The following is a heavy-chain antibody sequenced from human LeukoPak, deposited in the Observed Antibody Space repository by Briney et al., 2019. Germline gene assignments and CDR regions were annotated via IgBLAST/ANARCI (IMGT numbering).Heavy chain of an antibody. CDR3: ARSSSSSWLIFDD. V-gene: IGHV4-59*08. CDR2: IYYSGST. Sequence: SETLSLTCTVPGGSISSSYWSWIRQPPGKGLEWIGYIYYSGSTNYNPSLKSRVTISVDTSKNQFSLKLSSVTAADTAVNYCARSSSSSWLIFDDWGQGTLVTVSS. D-gene: IGHD6-13*01. J-gene: IGHJ4*02. CDR1: GGSISSSY.